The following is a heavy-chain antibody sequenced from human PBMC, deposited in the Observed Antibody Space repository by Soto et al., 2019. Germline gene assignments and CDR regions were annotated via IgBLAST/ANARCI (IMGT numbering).Heavy chain of an antibody. D-gene: IGHD3-22*01. Sequence: QVQLVESGGGVVQPGRSLRLSCAASGFTFSSYGMHWVRQAPGKGLEWVAVIWYDGSNKYYADSVKGRFTISRDNSKNTLYLQMNSLRAEHTAVYYCARAREYYYDSSGYYYDYWGTGTLVTVSS. J-gene: IGHJ4*02. V-gene: IGHV3-33*01. CDR1: GFTFSSYG. CDR3: ARAREYYYDSSGYYYDY. CDR2: IWYDGSNK.